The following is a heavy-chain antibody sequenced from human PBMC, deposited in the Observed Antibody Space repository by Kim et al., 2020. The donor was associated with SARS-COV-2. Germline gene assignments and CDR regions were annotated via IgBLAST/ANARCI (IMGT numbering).Heavy chain of an antibody. CDR1: GFTFSAYD. V-gene: IGHV3-48*02. J-gene: IGHJ3*02. CDR3: VRDRMGGAFDM. Sequence: GGSLRLSCVTSGFTFSAYDMNWVRQAPGKGLEWLSFSTKSSTTIYYSEPVEGRFTISRYHAKNSLFLQMNSRRDEETALYYCVRDRMGGAFDMWGQGTMVTISS. D-gene: IGHD3-16*01. CDR2: STKSSTTI.